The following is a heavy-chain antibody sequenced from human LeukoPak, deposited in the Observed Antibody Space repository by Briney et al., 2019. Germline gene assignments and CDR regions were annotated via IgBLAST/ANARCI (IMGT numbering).Heavy chain of an antibody. CDR1: GGSTSSYY. Sequence: PSETLSLTCTVSGGSTSSYYWSWIRQPPGKGLEWIGYIYYSGTTDYNPSLKSRVTISVDTSKRQFSLKLTSVTAADTAVYYCARSYYDILTGYIVSDWFDPWGQGTLVTVSS. CDR3: ARSYYDILTGYIVSDWFDP. V-gene: IGHV4-59*01. D-gene: IGHD3-9*01. J-gene: IGHJ5*02. CDR2: IYYSGTT.